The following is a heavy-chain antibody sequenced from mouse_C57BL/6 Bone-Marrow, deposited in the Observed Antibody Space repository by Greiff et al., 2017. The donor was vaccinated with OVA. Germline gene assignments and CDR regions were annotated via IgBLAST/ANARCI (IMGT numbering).Heavy chain of an antibody. V-gene: IGHV3-6*01. J-gene: IGHJ3*01. CDR1: GYSITSGYY. CDR3: AREYYYGFAY. D-gene: IGHD2-1*01. CDR2: ISYDGSN. Sequence: EVQLQQSGPGLVKPSQSLSLTCSVTGYSITSGYYWNWIRQFPGNKLEWMGYISYDGSNNYNPSLKNRISITRDTSKNQFFLKLNSVTTEDTATYYCAREYYYGFAYWGQGTLVTVSA.